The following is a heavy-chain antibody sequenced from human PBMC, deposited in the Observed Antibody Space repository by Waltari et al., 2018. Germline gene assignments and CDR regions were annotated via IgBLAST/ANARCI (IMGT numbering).Heavy chain of an antibody. CDR3: AREGGYYDSSGYYRSFDY. J-gene: IGHJ4*02. CDR1: GGSISSSSYY. D-gene: IGHD3-22*01. V-gene: IGHV4-39*07. CDR2: IYYSGST. Sequence: QLQLQESGPGLVKPSETLSLTCTVSGGSISSSSYYWGWIRQPPGKGLEWIGSIYYSGSTYYNPSLKSRVTISVDTSKNQFSLKLSSVTAADTAVYYCAREGGYYDSSGYYRSFDYWGQGTLVTVSS.